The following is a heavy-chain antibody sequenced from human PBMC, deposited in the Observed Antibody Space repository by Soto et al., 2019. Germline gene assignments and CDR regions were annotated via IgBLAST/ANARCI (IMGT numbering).Heavy chain of an antibody. J-gene: IGHJ6*02. D-gene: IGHD3-9*01. CDR2: IYYSGRT. CDR3: ERHFGSYDILTGYPYYYGMDV. CDR1: GSISSSSYY. Sequence: PSETLSLTCTVSGSISSSSYYWGWIRQPPGKGLEWIGSIYYSGRTYYNPSLKSRVTISVDTSKNQYSLKLSSVTAADTAVYYCERHFGSYDILTGYPYYYGMDVWGQGTTVT. V-gene: IGHV4-39*01.